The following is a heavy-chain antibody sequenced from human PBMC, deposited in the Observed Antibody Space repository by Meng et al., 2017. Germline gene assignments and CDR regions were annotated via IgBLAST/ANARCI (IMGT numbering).Heavy chain of an antibody. Sequence: GESLKIPCAASGFTFSSYSMNWVRQAPGKGLEWVSSSSSSSSYIYYADSVKGRFTISRDNAKNSLYLQMNSLRAEDTAVYYCAREGFYYGGDCYHGNWYFDLWGRGTLVTVSS. CDR1: GFTFSSYS. CDR3: AREGFYYGGDCYHGNWYFDL. J-gene: IGHJ2*01. V-gene: IGHV3-21*01. D-gene: IGHD2-21*02. CDR2: SSSSSSYI.